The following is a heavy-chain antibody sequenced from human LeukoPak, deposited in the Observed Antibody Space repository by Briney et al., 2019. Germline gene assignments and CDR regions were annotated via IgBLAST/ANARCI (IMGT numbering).Heavy chain of an antibody. CDR2: INPNSGGT. CDR3: ARTWLPRRITMVRGVKGIGY. V-gene: IGHV1-2*02. Sequence: ASVKVPCKASGYTFTGYYMHWVRQAPGQGLEWMGWINPNSGGTNYAQKFQGRVTMTRDTSISTAYMELSRLRSDDTAVYYCARTWLPRRITMVRGVKGIGYWGQGTLVTVSS. J-gene: IGHJ4*02. D-gene: IGHD3-10*01. CDR1: GYTFTGYY.